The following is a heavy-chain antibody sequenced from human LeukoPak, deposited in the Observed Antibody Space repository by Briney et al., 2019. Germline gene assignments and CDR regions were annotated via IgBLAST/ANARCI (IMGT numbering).Heavy chain of an antibody. V-gene: IGHV4-30-2*01. D-gene: IGHD3-16*01. Sequence: SETLSLTCTVSGASISSGAYYWSWIRQPPGKGLEWIGYIYHSGSTYYNPSLKSRVTISVDRSTNQFSLKLNSVTAADTAVYYCARDNRFGGLAFDIWGQGTMVTVSS. CDR1: GASISSGAYY. CDR3: ARDNRFGGLAFDI. J-gene: IGHJ3*02. CDR2: IYHSGST.